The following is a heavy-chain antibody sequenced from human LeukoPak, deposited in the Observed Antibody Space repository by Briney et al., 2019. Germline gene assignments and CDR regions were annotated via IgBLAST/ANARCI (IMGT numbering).Heavy chain of an antibody. D-gene: IGHD2-2*01. CDR3: AKGPLRGTAAAIDY. V-gene: IGHV3-30*18. CDR2: ISYDGRNE. CDR1: GFTFSSYA. J-gene: IGHJ4*02. Sequence: PGGSLRLSCAASGFTFSSYAMSWVRQAPGKGLEWVAVISYDGRNEHYPDSVKGRFTISRDISTDTLWLQMDSLRTEDTAVYYCAKGPLRGTAAAIDYWGQGTLVTVSS.